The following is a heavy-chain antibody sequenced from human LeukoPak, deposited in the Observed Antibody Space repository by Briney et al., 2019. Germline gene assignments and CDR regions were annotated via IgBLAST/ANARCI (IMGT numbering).Heavy chain of an antibody. CDR2: IYHSGST. V-gene: IGHV4-38-2*02. CDR1: GYSISSGYY. Sequence: SETLSLTCTVSGYSISSGYYWGWIRQPPGKGLEWIGSIYHSGSTYYNPSLKSRVTISVDTSKNQFSLKLSSVTAADTAVYYCAGALELGDYFDYWGQGTLVTVSS. CDR3: AGALELGDYFDY. J-gene: IGHJ4*02. D-gene: IGHD7-27*01.